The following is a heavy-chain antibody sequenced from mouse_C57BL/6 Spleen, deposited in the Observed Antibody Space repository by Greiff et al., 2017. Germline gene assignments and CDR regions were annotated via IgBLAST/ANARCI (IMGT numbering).Heavy chain of an antibody. CDR3: YPLYYDYDGGDD. CDR1: GYTFTDYY. Sequence: EVQLQQSGPELVKPGASVKISCKASGYTFTDYYMNWVKQSHGKSLEWIGDINPNNGGTSYNQKFKGKATLTVDKSSSTAYMELRSLTSEDSAVYYCYPLYYDYDGGDDWGQGTTLTVSS. CDR2: INPNNGGT. V-gene: IGHV1-26*01. J-gene: IGHJ2*01. D-gene: IGHD2-4*01.